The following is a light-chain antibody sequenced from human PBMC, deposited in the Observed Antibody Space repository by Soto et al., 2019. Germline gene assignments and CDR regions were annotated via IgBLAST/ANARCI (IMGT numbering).Light chain of an antibody. J-gene: IGLJ1*01. CDR3: SSYTTTSTYV. CDR1: GIDVGGYNY. V-gene: IGLV2-14*01. CDR2: EVS. Sequence: QSVLTQPASVCGSPGQSITVCCTVTGIDVGGYNYVSWYQQHPGKAPKLMIYEVSNRPSGVSYRFSGSKSGNTASLTISGLQAEDEADYYCSSYTTTSTYVFGTGTKVTVL.